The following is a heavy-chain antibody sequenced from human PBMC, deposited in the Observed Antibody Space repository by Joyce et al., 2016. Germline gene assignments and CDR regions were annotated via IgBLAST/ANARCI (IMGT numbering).Heavy chain of an antibody. CDR3: ARGRNDYDSSGYYLGDAFDI. D-gene: IGHD3-22*01. Sequence: QLRLQESGPGLVKPSETLSLTCTVSGGSISSSSYYWGGIRQPPGKGLEWIGSIDYSGSTDDNPSLKSRVTISVDTSKNHFSLKLSSVTAADTAVYYCARGRNDYDSSGYYLGDAFDIWGQGTMVTVSS. J-gene: IGHJ3*02. CDR1: GGSISSSSYY. CDR2: IDYSGST. V-gene: IGHV4-39*07.